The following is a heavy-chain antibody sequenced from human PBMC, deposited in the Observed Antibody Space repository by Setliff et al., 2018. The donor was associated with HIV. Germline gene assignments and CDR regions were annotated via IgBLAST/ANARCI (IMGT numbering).Heavy chain of an antibody. CDR3: SRGPPFDR. V-gene: IGHV4-61*09. CDR2: VASSGNI. Sequence: SETLSLTCTVSGGSITSGSXSWTWIRQPAGKGLEWIGHVASSGNIDYNPSLKSRVTISADTSKNQFSLKLTSVTTADTATYYCSRGPPFDRWGRGTLVTVSS. CDR1: GGSITSGSXS. J-gene: IGHJ2*01.